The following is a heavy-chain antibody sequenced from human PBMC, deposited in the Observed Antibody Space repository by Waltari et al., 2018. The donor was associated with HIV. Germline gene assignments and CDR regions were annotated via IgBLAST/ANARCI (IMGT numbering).Heavy chain of an antibody. V-gene: IGHV4-61*01. D-gene: IGHD1-26*01. CDR2: VYYSGTT. J-gene: IGHJ2*01. CDR1: GVSLPSRNHY. Sequence: GPGLVKSSENLSLMCTVSGVSLPSRNHYWCWLRQPPGKGLEWLGYVYYSGTTSYNPSLNSRATVSLDTAQSQYSLTLTSVTAADTAVYYCAGVARTLQSYYFDLWGRGTLVTVSS. CDR3: AGVARTLQSYYFDL.